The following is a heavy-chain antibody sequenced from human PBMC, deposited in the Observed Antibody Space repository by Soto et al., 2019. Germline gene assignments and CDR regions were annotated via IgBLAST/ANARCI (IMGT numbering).Heavy chain of an antibody. V-gene: IGHV3-21*01. CDR3: ARVFYRPLDS. CDR1: GFIFSRYS. J-gene: IGHJ4*02. Sequence: PGGSLRLSCAVSGFIFSRYSMNWVRQAPGKGLEWVSSIGTSGSYIYDTDSVKGRFTISRDNTKDSLYLQMNSLRAEDTAIYYCARVFYRPLDSWGQGTLVTVSS. D-gene: IGHD1-26*01. CDR2: IGTSGSYI.